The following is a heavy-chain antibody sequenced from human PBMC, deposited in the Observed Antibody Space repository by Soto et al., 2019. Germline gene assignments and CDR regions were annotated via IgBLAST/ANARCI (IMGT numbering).Heavy chain of an antibody. CDR1: GGSISSSSYY. CDR2: IYYSGST. V-gene: IGHV4-39*01. D-gene: IGHD6-19*01. CDR3: ARVSVAGKDWFDP. Sequence: SETLSLTCTVSGGSISSSSYYWGWIRQPPGKGLEWIGSIYYSGSTYYNPSLKSRVTISVDTSKNQFSLKLSSVTAADTAVYYCARVSVAGKDWFDPWGQGTLVTVSS. J-gene: IGHJ5*02.